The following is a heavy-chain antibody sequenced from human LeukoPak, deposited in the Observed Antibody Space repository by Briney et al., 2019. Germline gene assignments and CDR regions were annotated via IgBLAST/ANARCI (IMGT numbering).Heavy chain of an antibody. CDR3: ARVARASGGSCYDY. J-gene: IGHJ4*02. CDR1: GYTFTSYR. D-gene: IGHD2-15*01. V-gene: IGHV1-18*01. CDR2: ISAYNGNT. Sequence: GASLKVSCKASGYTFTSYRICWVRQAPGQGLGWMGWISAYNGNTNYAQKLQGRVTMTTDTSTSTAYMELRSLRSDDKAVYYCARVARASGGSCYDYWGQGTLVTVSS.